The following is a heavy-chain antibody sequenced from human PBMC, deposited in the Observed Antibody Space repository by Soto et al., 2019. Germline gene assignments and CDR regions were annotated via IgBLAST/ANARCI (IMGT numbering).Heavy chain of an antibody. CDR2: IYHSGST. CDR1: GYSFRSGYQ. V-gene: IGHV4-38-2*02. D-gene: IGHD3-10*01. Sequence: SETLYLTCAVSGYSFRSGYQSGWIRQPPGKGLGWIGRIYHSGSTYYNPPLKTRATISVDTSKNQFSLKLSSVTAADTSVYYCARESRITMLREVIRTPGMDVWGQGTTVTVSS. J-gene: IGHJ6*02. CDR3: ARESRITMLREVIRTPGMDV.